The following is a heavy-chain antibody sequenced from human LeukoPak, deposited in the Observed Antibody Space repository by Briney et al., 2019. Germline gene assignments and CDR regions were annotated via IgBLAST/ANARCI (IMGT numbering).Heavy chain of an antibody. Sequence: SETLSLTCAVSGGSISSGGYSWSWIRQPPGKGLEWIGYIYHSGSTYYNPSLKSRVTISVDRSKNQFSLKLSSVTAADTAVYYSARGGNEWGFGELFYSIPSYFDYWGQGTLVTVSS. CDR2: IYHSGST. CDR3: ARGGNEWGFGELFYSIPSYFDY. V-gene: IGHV4-30-2*01. J-gene: IGHJ4*02. CDR1: GGSISSGGYS. D-gene: IGHD3-10*01.